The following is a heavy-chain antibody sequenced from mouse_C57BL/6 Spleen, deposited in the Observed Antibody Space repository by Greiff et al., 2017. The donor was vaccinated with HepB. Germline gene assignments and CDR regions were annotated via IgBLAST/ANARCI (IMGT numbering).Heavy chain of an antibody. CDR1: GYTFTDYY. CDR2: IYPGSGNT. D-gene: IGHD1-1*01. Sequence: VQLVESGAELVRPGASVKLSCKASGYTFTDYYINWVKQRPGQGLEWIARIYPGSGNTYYNEKFKGKATLTAEKSSSTAYMQLSSLTSEDSAVYFCVGDYYGSRFAYWGQGTLVTVSA. CDR3: VGDYYGSRFAY. V-gene: IGHV1-76*01. J-gene: IGHJ3*01.